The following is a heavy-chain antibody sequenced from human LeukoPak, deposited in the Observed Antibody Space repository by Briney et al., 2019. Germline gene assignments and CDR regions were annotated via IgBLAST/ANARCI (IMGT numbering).Heavy chain of an antibody. V-gene: IGHV4-39*01. Sequence: SETLSLTCTVSGGSISSSSYYWGWIRQPPGKGLEWIGSIYYSGSTYYNPSLKSRVTISVDTSKNQFSLKLSSVTAADTAVYYCARHPGDYDFWSGYYGTMPDYWGQGTLVTVSS. J-gene: IGHJ4*02. CDR1: GGSISSSSYY. CDR3: ARHPGDYDFWSGYYGTMPDY. CDR2: IYYSGST. D-gene: IGHD3-3*01.